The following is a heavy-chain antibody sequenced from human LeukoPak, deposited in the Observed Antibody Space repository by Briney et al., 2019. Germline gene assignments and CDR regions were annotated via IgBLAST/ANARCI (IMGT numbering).Heavy chain of an antibody. Sequence: ASVKVSCKTSGYSFASYTINWVRQAPGQGLEWMGWISVHNGNTKYAQKLQGRVTLTTDTSTSTAYMELRSLRSDDTAVYYCAKGGLVLGVPFDSWGQGALVTV. CDR1: GYSFASYT. CDR3: AKGGLVLGVPFDS. J-gene: IGHJ4*02. D-gene: IGHD3-10*01. CDR2: ISVHNGNT. V-gene: IGHV1-18*01.